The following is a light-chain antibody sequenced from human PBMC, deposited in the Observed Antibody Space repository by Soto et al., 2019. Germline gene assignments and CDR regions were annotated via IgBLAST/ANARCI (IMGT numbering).Light chain of an antibody. V-gene: IGLV1-40*01. Sequence: QSVLTQPPSVSGAPGQRVIISCTGSSSNIGAGYDVHWYQQLPGTAPKLLIYGHSNRPSGVPDRFSGSKSGTSASLAITGLQAEDEADYYCQSYDSSLSGHYVFGTGTQLTVL. CDR2: GHS. CDR1: SSNIGAGYD. CDR3: QSYDSSLSGHYV. J-gene: IGLJ1*01.